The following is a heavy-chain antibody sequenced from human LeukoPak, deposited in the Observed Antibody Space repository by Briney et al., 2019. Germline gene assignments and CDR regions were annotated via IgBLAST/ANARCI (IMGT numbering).Heavy chain of an antibody. CDR3: TSNHDSSGYTPDH. CDR1: GFTFGDYA. Sequence: GGSLRLSCIASGFTFGDYAMSWFRQAPGKGLEWVGFIRSKPYGGTSEYATSVEGRFSISRDDSKSIAYLQMNSLKTEDTAVYFCTSNHDSSGYTPDHWGQGTLVTVSS. CDR2: IRSKPYGGTS. J-gene: IGHJ4*02. D-gene: IGHD3-22*01. V-gene: IGHV3-49*03.